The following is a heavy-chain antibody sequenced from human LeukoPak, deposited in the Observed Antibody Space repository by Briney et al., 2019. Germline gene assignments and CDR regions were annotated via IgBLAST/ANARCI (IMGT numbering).Heavy chain of an antibody. CDR1: GFTFDDYA. D-gene: IGHD3-22*01. V-gene: IGHV3-9*01. CDR2: ISWNSGSI. Sequence: PGGSLRLSCAASGFTFDDYAMHWVRQAPGKGLEWVSGISWNSGSIGYADSVKGRFTTSRDNAKNSLYLQMNSLRAEDTALYYCAKDFSGYPLYYFDYWGQGTLVTVSS. CDR3: AKDFSGYPLYYFDY. J-gene: IGHJ4*02.